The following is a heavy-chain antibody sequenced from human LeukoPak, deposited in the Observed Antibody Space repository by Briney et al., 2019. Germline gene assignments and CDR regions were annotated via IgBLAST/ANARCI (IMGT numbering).Heavy chain of an antibody. CDR2: IIPIFGTA. CDR1: GGTFSSYA. CDR3: ARSVGYYYGSGSLYYYGMDV. Sequence: EASVKVSCKASGGTFSSYAISWVRQAPGQGLEWMGGIIPIFGTANYAQKSQGRVTITADESTSTAYMELSSLRSEDTAVYYCARSVGYYYGSGSLYYYGMDVWGKGTTVTVSS. V-gene: IGHV1-69*13. D-gene: IGHD3-10*01. J-gene: IGHJ6*04.